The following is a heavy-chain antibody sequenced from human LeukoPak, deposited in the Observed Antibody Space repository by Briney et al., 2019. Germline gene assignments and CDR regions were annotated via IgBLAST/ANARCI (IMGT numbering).Heavy chain of an antibody. CDR3: ARGLFAGGWYPDYFDY. Sequence: PGGSLRLSCTAYGFTSSNFWMSWVRPAPGEGLEWVANMIPDGGDKYYVDSMEGRFTISRDNAKNSLYLQMNSLRAEDTAVYYCARGLFAGGWYPDYFDYWGQGTLVTVSS. V-gene: IGHV3-7*03. CDR1: GFTSSNFW. J-gene: IGHJ4*02. CDR2: MIPDGGDK. D-gene: IGHD6-19*01.